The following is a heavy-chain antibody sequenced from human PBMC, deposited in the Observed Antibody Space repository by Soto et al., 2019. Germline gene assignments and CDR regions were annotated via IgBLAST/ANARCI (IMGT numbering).Heavy chain of an antibody. CDR2: ISSNGGST. Sequence: GGSLRLSCSASGFTFSSYAMHWVRQAPGKGLEYVSAISSNGGSTYYADSVKGRFTISRDNSKNTLYLQMNSLRAEDTAVYYCGTAKKEVPRHYYFDYWGQGTLVTVSS. CDR3: GTAKKEVPRHYYFDY. V-gene: IGHV3-64D*08. J-gene: IGHJ4*02. CDR1: GFTFSSYA.